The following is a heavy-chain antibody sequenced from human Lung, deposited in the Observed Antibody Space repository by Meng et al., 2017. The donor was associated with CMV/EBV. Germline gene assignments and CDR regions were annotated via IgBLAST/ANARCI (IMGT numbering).Heavy chain of an antibody. J-gene: IGHJ4*02. CDR3: ARARSPTHFDY. CDR1: EFTFSTYD. V-gene: IGHV3-13*01. Sequence: SCTASEFTFSTYDFHWVRPPTGKGLEWVSSIGTVGDTYSIGSVKGRFIISREDAKNSVYLQMNGLRDGDTGLYYCARARSPTHFDYWGQGALVTVSS. CDR2: IGTVGDT.